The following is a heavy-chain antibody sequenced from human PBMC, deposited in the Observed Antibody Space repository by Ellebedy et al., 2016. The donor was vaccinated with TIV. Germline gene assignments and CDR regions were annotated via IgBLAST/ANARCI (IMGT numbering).Heavy chain of an antibody. CDR2: FFSYDGST. CDR3: AKGRKLIRSSSLDY. D-gene: IGHD3-22*01. J-gene: IGHJ4*02. CDR1: GFTFSNYA. Sequence: PGGSLRLSCAASGFTFSNYAMSWVRQAPGKGLEWVSDFFSYDGSTHYADSVKGRFTISRDNSKNTLYLQMSSLRAEDTALYYCAKGRKLIRSSSLDYWGQGTLVTVSS. V-gene: IGHV3-23*01.